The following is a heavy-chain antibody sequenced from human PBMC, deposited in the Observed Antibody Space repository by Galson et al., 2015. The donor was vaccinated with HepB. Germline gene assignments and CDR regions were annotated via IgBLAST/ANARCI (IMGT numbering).Heavy chain of an antibody. J-gene: IGHJ3*02. CDR1: GDSVSSNSAA. CDR2: TYYRSKWYN. V-gene: IGHV6-1*01. Sequence: CAISGDSVSSNSAAWNWIRQSPSRGLEWLGRTYYRSKWYNDYAVSVKSRITINPDTSKNQFSLQLNSVTPEDTAVYYCARSPREEDIVATIEGDAFDIWGQGAMVTVSS. D-gene: IGHD5-12*01. CDR3: ARSPREEDIVATIEGDAFDI.